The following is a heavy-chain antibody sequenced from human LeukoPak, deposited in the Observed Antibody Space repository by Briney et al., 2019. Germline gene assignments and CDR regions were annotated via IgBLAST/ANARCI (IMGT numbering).Heavy chain of an antibody. Sequence: PGGSVRLSCAASGFTFSTYAVNWVRQAPGKGLEWVANIKQDGSEKYYVDSVKGRFTISRDNAKNSLYLQMNSLRAEDTAVYYCARDEVPEIWGQGTMVTVSS. CDR1: GFTFSTYA. CDR2: IKQDGSEK. J-gene: IGHJ3*02. D-gene: IGHD1-1*01. CDR3: ARDEVPEI. V-gene: IGHV3-7*01.